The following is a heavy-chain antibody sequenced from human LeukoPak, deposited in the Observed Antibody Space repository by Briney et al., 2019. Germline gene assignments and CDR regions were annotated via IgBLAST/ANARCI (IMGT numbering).Heavy chain of an antibody. CDR1: GGSFSGYY. V-gene: IGHV4-34*01. CDR3: ASCSRVQGMYNWFDP. J-gene: IGHJ5*02. Sequence: SETLSLTCAVSGGSFSGYYWSWIRQPPGKGLEWIGEINHSGSTNYNPSLKSRVTISVDTSKNQFSLKLSSVTAADTAVYYFASCSRVQGMYNWFDPWGQGTLVTVSS. CDR2: INHSGST. D-gene: IGHD1-1*01.